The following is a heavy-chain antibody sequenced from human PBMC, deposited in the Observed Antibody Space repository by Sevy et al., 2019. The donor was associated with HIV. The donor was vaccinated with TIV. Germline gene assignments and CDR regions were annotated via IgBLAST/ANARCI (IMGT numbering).Heavy chain of an antibody. Sequence: SETLSLTCTVSGGSVSGINHYYWRWIRQHPGKGPECIGYIAYSGSADYNPSLQSRVTMSVVTSKNPSSLTLSSVTPADTCVYYCAGGCLEYLFGRNKNDRHYGLIIGGQGTTVT. D-gene: IGHD4-17*01. CDR1: GGSVSGINHYY. CDR2: IAYSGSA. J-gene: IGHJ6*02. V-gene: IGHV4-31*03. CDR3: AGGCLEYLFGRNKNDRHYGLII.